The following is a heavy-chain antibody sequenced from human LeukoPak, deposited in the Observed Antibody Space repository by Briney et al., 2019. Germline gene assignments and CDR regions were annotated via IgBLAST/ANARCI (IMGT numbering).Heavy chain of an antibody. Sequence: GGSLRLSCAASGFTFSSYAMSWVRQAPGKGLEWVSAISGSGGSTYSADSGKGRFTISRDNAKKTLYLQMNRLRAEDTAVYYCAKLGPRIAPIPGDGYWGQGTLVTVSS. CDR1: GFTFSSYA. CDR2: ISGSGGST. V-gene: IGHV3-23*01. J-gene: IGHJ4*02. CDR3: AKLGPRIAPIPGDGY. D-gene: IGHD6-13*01.